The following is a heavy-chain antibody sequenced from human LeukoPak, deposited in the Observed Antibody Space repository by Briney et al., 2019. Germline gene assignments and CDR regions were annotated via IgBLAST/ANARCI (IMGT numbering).Heavy chain of an antibody. J-gene: IGHJ6*02. Sequence: ASVKVSCKASGYTFTIYGIAWVRQAPGQGLEWMGWINAYNDNTNSTRKFQGRVTMTTDTSTSTAYLELRSLRSDDTAVYYCARVDYYDFWSGYFYGMDVWGQGTTVTVSS. CDR3: ARVDYYDFWSGYFYGMDV. CDR1: GYTFTIYG. CDR2: INAYNDNT. D-gene: IGHD3-3*01. V-gene: IGHV1-18*01.